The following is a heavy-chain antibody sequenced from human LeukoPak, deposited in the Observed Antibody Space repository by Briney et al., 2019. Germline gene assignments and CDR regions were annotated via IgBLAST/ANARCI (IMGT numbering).Heavy chain of an antibody. D-gene: IGHD3-22*01. CDR1: GGSISSGGYY. Sequence: SETLSLTCTVSGGSISSGGYYWSWIRQHPGKGLEWSGYIYYSGSTYYNPSLKSRVTISVDTSKNQFSLKLSSVTAADTAVYYCARGHDSSGYAFDIWGQGTMVTVSS. V-gene: IGHV4-31*03. CDR3: ARGHDSSGYAFDI. J-gene: IGHJ3*02. CDR2: IYYSGST.